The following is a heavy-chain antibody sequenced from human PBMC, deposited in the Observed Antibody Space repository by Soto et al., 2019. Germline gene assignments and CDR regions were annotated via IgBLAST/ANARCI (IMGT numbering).Heavy chain of an antibody. J-gene: IGHJ4*02. V-gene: IGHV3-23*01. D-gene: IGHD3-9*01. CDR3: AKDPRQGHAIDSYYFDS. CDR1: AFPFSNYA. CDR2: ISDTGGST. Sequence: PGGSLRLSCAASAFPFSNYAMSLVRQSPGAGLEWVSSISDTGGSTFYADSLKGRFTISRDNSKNTLYLQMNSLRAEDTAVYYSAKDPRQGHAIDSYYFDSWGQGTLVTVS.